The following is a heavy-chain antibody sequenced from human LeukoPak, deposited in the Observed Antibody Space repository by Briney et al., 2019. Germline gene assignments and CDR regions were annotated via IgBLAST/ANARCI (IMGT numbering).Heavy chain of an antibody. Sequence: GGSLRLSCAASGFTFSSYEMNWVRQAPGKGLEWVPYISSSGSTIYYADSVKGRFTISRDNAKNSLYLQMNSLRAEDTAVYYCARVAMDAFDIWGQGTIVTVSS. V-gene: IGHV3-48*03. D-gene: IGHD3/OR15-3a*01. J-gene: IGHJ3*02. CDR3: ARVAMDAFDI. CDR1: GFTFSSYE. CDR2: ISSSGSTI.